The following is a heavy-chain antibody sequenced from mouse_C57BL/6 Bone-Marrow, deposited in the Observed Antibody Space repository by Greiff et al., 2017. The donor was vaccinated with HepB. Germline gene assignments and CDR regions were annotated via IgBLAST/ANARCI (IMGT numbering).Heavy chain of an antibody. CDR2: ISYDGSN. J-gene: IGHJ3*01. CDR1: GYSITSGYY. CDR3: ARDGWLH. V-gene: IGHV3-6*01. Sequence: EVKVEESGPGLVKPSQSLSLTCSVTGYSITSGYYWNWIRQFPGNKLEWMGYISYDGSNNYNPSLKNRISITRDTSKNQFFLKLNSVTTEDTATYYCARDGWLHWGQGTLVTVSA. D-gene: IGHD2-3*01.